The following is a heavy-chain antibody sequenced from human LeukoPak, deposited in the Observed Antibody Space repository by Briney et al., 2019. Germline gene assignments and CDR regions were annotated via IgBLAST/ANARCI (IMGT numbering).Heavy chain of an antibody. D-gene: IGHD6-13*01. J-gene: IGHJ4*02. Sequence: SETLSLTCTVSGGSISSYYWSWIRQPAGKGLEWIGRIYTSGSTNYDPSLKSRVTMSVDTSKNQFSLNLSSMTATDTAVYYCASQAATGNYFDQWGQGTLVTVSS. CDR2: IYTSGST. CDR3: ASQAATGNYFDQ. V-gene: IGHV4-4*07. CDR1: GGSISSYY.